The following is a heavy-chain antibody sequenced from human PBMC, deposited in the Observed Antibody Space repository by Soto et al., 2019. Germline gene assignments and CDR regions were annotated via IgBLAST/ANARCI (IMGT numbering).Heavy chain of an antibody. V-gene: IGHV4-59*01. CDR3: ARSRAYYYDSSGYRAKYYFDY. CDR2: IYYSGST. J-gene: IGHJ4*02. D-gene: IGHD3-22*01. CDR1: GVSISSYY. Sequence: PXETLALSCTVSGVSISSYYWSWIRQPPGKGLDWIGYIYYSGSTNYNPSLKSRVTISVDTSKNQFSLKLSSVTAADTAVYYCARSRAYYYDSSGYRAKYYFDYWGQGTLVTVSS.